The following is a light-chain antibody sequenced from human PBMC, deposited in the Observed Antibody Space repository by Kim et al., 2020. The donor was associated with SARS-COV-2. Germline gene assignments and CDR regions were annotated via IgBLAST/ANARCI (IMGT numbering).Light chain of an antibody. V-gene: IGKV1-12*01. J-gene: IGKJ4*01. Sequence: DIQMTQSPSSVSASVGDRVTITCRASQGISSSLDWYQQKPGKAPKLLIYAASSLQSGVPSRFSGSGSGTDFTLTISSLQPEDFATYYCQQANSFPLTFGGGTQVDIK. CDR2: AAS. CDR1: QGISSS. CDR3: QQANSFPLT.